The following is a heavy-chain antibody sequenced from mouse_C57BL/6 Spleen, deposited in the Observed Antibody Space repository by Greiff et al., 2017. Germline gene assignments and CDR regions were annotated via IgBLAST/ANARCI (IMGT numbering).Heavy chain of an antibody. V-gene: IGHV3-8*01. CDR2: ISYSGST. CDR3: ASSPHSNYYFDY. J-gene: IGHJ2*01. Sequence: EVKLMESGPGLAKPSQTLSLTCSVTGYSITSDYWNWIRKFPGNKLEYMGYISYSGSTYYNPSLKSRISITPDTSKNQYYLQFTSVTTEDPATYYCASSPHSNYYFDYWGQGTTLTVSS. CDR1: GYSITSDY. D-gene: IGHD2-5*01.